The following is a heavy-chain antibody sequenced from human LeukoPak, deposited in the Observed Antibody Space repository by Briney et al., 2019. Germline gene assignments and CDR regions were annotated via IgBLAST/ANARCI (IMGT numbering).Heavy chain of an antibody. CDR2: INHSGST. CDR3: ARDPYSGTYGNTYYYYMDV. J-gene: IGHJ6*03. D-gene: IGHD1-26*01. Sequence: PSETLSLTCTVSGGSISSTSYYWSWIRQPPGKGLEWIGEINHSGSTNYNPSLKSRVTISVDTSKNQFSLKLSSVTAADTAVYYCARDPYSGTYGNTYYYYMDVWGKGTTVTISS. CDR1: GGSISSTSYY. V-gene: IGHV4-39*07.